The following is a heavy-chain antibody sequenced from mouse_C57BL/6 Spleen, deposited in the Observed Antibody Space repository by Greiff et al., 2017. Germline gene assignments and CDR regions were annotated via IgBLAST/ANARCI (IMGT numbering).Heavy chain of an antibody. J-gene: IGHJ4*01. V-gene: IGHV1-50*01. D-gene: IGHD2-5*01. Sequence: QVQLQQPGAELVKPGASVKLSCKASGYTFTSYWMQWVKQRPGQGLEWIGEIDPSDSYTNYNQKFKGKATLTVDTSSSTAYMQLSSLTSEDSAVYYCARKISYSNYGGDYWGQGTSVTVSS. CDR3: ARKISYSNYGGDY. CDR1: GYTFTSYW. CDR2: IDPSDSYT.